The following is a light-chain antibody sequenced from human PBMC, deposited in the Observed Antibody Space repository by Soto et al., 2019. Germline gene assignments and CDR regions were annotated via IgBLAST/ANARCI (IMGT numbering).Light chain of an antibody. Sequence: EIVMTKSPATLSVSPGERATLSCRASQSVSSNLAWYQQKPGQAPRLLIYGASTRATGIPARFSGSGSGTEFTLTISSLQSEDFAVYYCQQYNNWWTFGQGTKGEIK. CDR1: QSVSSN. CDR3: QQYNNWWT. J-gene: IGKJ1*01. CDR2: GAS. V-gene: IGKV3-15*01.